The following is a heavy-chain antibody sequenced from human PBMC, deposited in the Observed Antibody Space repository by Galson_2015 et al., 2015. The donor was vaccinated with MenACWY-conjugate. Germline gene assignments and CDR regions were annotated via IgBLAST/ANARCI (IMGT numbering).Heavy chain of an antibody. CDR3: AKGDSSSSAGGF. CDR1: GFTFSSYG. Sequence: SLRLSCAASGFTFSSYGMHWVRQAPGKGLEWVTFITRRGSEKYYADSVKGRFTTSRDDSRNTMYLQMNSLRPEDTAVYYCAKGDSSSSAGGFWGQGTLVTVSS. CDR2: ITRRGSEK. J-gene: IGHJ4*02. V-gene: IGHV3-30*02. D-gene: IGHD6-6*01.